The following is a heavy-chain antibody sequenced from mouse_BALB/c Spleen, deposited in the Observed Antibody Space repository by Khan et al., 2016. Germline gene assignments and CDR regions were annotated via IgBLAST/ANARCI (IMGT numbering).Heavy chain of an antibody. CDR1: GYTFTNYW. CDR3: ATVFAY. CDR2: IYPGGGYT. J-gene: IGHJ3*01. Sequence: QVQLQQSGAELVRPGTSVKMSCKAAGYTFTNYWIGWVKKRPGHGLEWIGDIYPGGGYTNYNEKFKGKATLTADTSSSTAYMQLSRLKSEDSAIYYCATVFAYWGQGTLVTVSA. V-gene: IGHV1-63*02.